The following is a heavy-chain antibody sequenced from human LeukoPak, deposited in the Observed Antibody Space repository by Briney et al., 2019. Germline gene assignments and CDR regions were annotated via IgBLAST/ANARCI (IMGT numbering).Heavy chain of an antibody. CDR3: ARNGLAANGYFDY. CDR2: IRYDGSNK. CDR1: GFTFSSYG. J-gene: IGHJ4*02. D-gene: IGHD2-8*01. V-gene: IGHV3-30*02. Sequence: GGSLRLSCAASGFTFSSYGMHWVRQAPGKGLEWVAFIRYDGSNKYYADSVKGRFTISRDNSKNTLYLQMNSLRAEDTAVYYCARNGLAANGYFDYWGQGTLVTVSS.